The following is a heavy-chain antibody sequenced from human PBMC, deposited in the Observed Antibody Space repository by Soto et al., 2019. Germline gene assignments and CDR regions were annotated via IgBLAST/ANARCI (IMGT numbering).Heavy chain of an antibody. D-gene: IGHD3-3*01. CDR3: AHRVLRTVFGLVTTTAIYFDF. J-gene: IGHJ4*02. CDR2: IYWDDDK. Sequence: QITLNESGPTVVRPTETLTLTCRFSGFSLTTSGVGVGWVRQSPVKAPEWLALIYWDDDKRYSESLKRRLTITKDTTKNQVVLTVANLDPTDTATYYCAHRVLRTVFGLVTTTAIYFDFWGQGTPVAVSS. V-gene: IGHV2-5*02. CDR1: GFSLTTSGVG.